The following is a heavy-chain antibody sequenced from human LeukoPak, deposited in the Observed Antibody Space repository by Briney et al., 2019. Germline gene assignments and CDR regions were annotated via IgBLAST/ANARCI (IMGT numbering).Heavy chain of an antibody. V-gene: IGHV4-61*01. Sequence: PSETLSLTCAVSGGYVNRGTFFWTWIRKPPGEGLEWIGYISNSGSTNYHPSLKSRVTISSDTSKTQFTLKLTSVTAADTAVYYCARSPSGYRFDSWGQGTLVTVSS. D-gene: IGHD3-22*01. CDR2: ISNSGST. CDR1: GGYVNRGTFF. J-gene: IGHJ4*02. CDR3: ARSPSGYRFDS.